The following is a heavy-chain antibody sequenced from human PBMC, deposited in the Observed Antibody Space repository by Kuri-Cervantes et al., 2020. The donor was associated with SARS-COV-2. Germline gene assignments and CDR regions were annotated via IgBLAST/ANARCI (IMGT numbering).Heavy chain of an antibody. D-gene: IGHD2-2*01. J-gene: IGHJ5*02. CDR2: ISSGSNSI. CDR3: ARERGVIPAGLGWFDP. Sequence: GGSLRLSCAASGFTFSSSSINWVCQAPGKGLEWVSYISSGSNSIYYADSVKGRFTISRDNSKNSLYLQMNSLRVEDTAVYYRARERGVIPAGLGWFDPWGQGTLVTVSS. V-gene: IGHV3-48*01. CDR1: GFTFSSSS.